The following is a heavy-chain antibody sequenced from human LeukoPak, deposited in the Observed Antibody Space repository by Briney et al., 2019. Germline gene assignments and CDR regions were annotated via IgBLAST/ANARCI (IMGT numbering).Heavy chain of an antibody. CDR2: VNPNSGGT. J-gene: IGHJ4*02. D-gene: IGHD6-19*01. CDR3: SRGAVGYSSGWYGRDFDY. CDR1: GYTVTGYY. V-gene: IGHV1-2*02. Sequence: GASVTVSCKASGYTVTGYYMHWVRQAPGPGLEWMGWVNPNSGGTNYAQKFQGSVTVTKDTPISTAYMELSRLRSDDTSVYYCSRGAVGYSSGWYGRDFDYWGQGTLVTVSS.